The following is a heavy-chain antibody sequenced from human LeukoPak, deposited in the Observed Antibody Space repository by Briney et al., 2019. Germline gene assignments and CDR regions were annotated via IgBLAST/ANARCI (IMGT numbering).Heavy chain of an antibody. J-gene: IGHJ3*02. CDR1: GYTLTELS. CDR2: FDPEDGET. V-gene: IGHV1-24*01. D-gene: IGHD3-10*01. Sequence: ASVKVSCKVSGYTLTELSMHWVRQAPGKGLEWMGGFDPEDGETIYAQKFQGRVTMTEDTSTDTAYMELSSLRSDDTAVYYCARDRGYYYGSGTYYFDAFDIWGQGTMVTVSS. CDR3: ARDRGYYYGSGTYYFDAFDI.